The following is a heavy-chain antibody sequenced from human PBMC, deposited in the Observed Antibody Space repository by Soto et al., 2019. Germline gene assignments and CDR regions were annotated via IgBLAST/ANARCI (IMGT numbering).Heavy chain of an antibody. CDR1: GFTFSSYG. V-gene: IGHV3-33*01. D-gene: IGHD6-13*01. J-gene: IGHJ6*02. CDR3: ASGDSSGYSSSWSGIYYGMDV. CDR2: IWYDGSNK. Sequence: GGSLRLSCAASGFTFSSYGMHWVRQAPGKGLEWVAVIWYDGSNKYYADSVKGRFTISRDNSKNTLYLQMNSLRAEDTAVYYCASGDSSGYSSSWSGIYYGMDVWGQGTTVTVSS.